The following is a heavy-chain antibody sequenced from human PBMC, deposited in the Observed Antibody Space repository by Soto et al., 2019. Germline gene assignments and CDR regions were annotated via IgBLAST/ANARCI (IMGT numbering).Heavy chain of an antibody. CDR3: ARRLAVRPRYYLDY. CDR1: GGSISTYY. J-gene: IGHJ4*02. V-gene: IGHV4-59*08. D-gene: IGHD6-6*01. Sequence: PSETLSLTCSVSGGSISTYYWSWIRQPPGKGLEWLGYIYYSGNTNYNPSLKSRVTISVDTSKNQSSLKLNSVTAADTAVYYCARRLAVRPRYYLDYWGQGILVTVSS. CDR2: IYYSGNT.